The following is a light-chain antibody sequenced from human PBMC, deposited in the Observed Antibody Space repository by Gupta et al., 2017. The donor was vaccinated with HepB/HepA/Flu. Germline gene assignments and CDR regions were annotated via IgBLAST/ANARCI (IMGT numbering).Light chain of an antibody. CDR3: QQYSSYPWT. V-gene: IGKV1-5*03. CDR1: QSISGW. Sequence: DIHMTQSPSTLPASVGDRVTITCRASQSISGWLAWYQQKPGKAPKLLIYKASTLQSGVPSRFSGSGSGTDFTLTISSLQPDDFATFYCQQYSSYPWTFGQGTKVEIK. J-gene: IGKJ1*01. CDR2: KAS.